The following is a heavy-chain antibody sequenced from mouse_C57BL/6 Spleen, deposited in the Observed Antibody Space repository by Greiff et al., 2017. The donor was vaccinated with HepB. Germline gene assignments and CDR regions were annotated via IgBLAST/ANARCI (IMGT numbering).Heavy chain of an antibody. J-gene: IGHJ2*01. V-gene: IGHV1-52*01. Sequence: QVQLQQPGAELVRLGSSVKLSCKASGYTFTSYWMHWVKQRPIQGLEWIGNIDPSDSETHYNQKFKDKAKLTVDKSSSTAYMQLSSLTSEDSAVYYCARNWDGPYYFDYWGQGTTLTVSS. CDR2: IDPSDSET. D-gene: IGHD4-1*01. CDR1: GYTFTSYW. CDR3: ARNWDGPYYFDY.